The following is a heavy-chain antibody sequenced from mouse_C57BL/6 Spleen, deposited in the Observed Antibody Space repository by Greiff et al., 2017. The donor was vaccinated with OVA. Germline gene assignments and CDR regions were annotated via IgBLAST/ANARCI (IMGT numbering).Heavy chain of an antibody. CDR2: IYPRSGNT. Sequence: QVQLQQSGAELARPGASVKLSCKASGYTFTSYGISWVKQRTGQGLEWIGEIYPRSGNTYYNEKFKGKATLTADKSSSTAYMELRSLTSEDSAVYFCARPGPPHYFDYWGQGTTLTVSS. V-gene: IGHV1-81*01. CDR1: GYTFTSYG. J-gene: IGHJ2*01. CDR3: ARPGPPHYFDY.